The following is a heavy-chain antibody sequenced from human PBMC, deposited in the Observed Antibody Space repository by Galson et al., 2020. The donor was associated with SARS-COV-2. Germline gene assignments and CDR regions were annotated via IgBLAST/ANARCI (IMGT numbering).Heavy chain of an antibody. J-gene: IGHJ4*02. V-gene: IGHV3-72*01. CDR2: IRNKANWYTT. D-gene: IGHD3-16*01. CDR3: TRVALLRRMDASMITRDLDD. CDR1: GFTFSDHY. Sequence: GGSLRLSCAASGFTFSDHYMDWVRQAPGKGLEWVGRIRNKANWYTTDYAASVKGRFTISRDDSKNLLYLQMSSLKTEDTAVYYCTRVALLRRMDASMITRDLDDWGQGALVTVSS.